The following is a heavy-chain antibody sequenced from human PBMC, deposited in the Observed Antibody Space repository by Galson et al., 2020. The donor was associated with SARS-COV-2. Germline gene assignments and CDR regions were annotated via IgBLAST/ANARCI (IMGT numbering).Heavy chain of an antibody. J-gene: IGHJ6*02. D-gene: IGHD2-2*01. V-gene: IGHV4-39*07. CDR1: SDSIRSSRYY. CDR3: ARDYQLLWSGDGMDV. Sequence: SETLSLTCTVSSDSIRSSRYYWGWIRQPPGKGLEWIGSIYYSGSTYYNPSLKSRVTMSIDTYKNQFSLKLTSVTAADTAVYYCARDYQLLWSGDGMDVWGQGTTVTVSS. CDR2: IYYSGST.